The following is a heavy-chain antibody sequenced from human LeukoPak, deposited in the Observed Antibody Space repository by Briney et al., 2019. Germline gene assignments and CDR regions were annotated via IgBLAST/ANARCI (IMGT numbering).Heavy chain of an antibody. Sequence: PSETLSLTCTVSGGPISSGYYYWRWLRQPPGKGLEGRGYIFYSGSTHYTPSLKSRVTISVDTSKNQFSLKLSSVTAADTAVYYCARDQGLTGWFGELLYQHNWFDPWGQGTLVTVSS. CDR1: GGPISSGYYY. J-gene: IGHJ5*02. D-gene: IGHD3-10*01. V-gene: IGHV4-30-4*01. CDR2: IFYSGST. CDR3: ARDQGLTGWFGELLYQHNWFDP.